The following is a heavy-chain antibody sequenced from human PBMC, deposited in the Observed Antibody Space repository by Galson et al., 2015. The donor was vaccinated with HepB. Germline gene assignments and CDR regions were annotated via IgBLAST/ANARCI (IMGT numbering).Heavy chain of an antibody. D-gene: IGHD6-6*01. CDR2: ISDSGGST. CDR1: GFTFSIYA. CDR3: ASQYSSYWAVGSN. V-gene: IGHV3-23*01. Sequence: SLRLSCATSGFTFSIYAMSWVRQAPGKGLEWVSGISDSGGSTYYADSVKGRFTISRDNSKNTLYLQMNSLRAEDTAVYYCASQYSSYWAVGSNWGQGTLVTVSS. J-gene: IGHJ4*02.